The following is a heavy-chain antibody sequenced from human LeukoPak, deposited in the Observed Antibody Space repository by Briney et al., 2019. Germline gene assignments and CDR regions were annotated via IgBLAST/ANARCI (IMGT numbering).Heavy chain of an antibody. CDR2: IYPGDSDT. CDR1: GYSFTSYW. J-gene: IGHJ4*02. CDR3: ATPGEWLDSTFDY. V-gene: IGHV5-51*01. D-gene: IGHD6-19*01. Sequence: GESLKISCKGSGYSFTSYWIGWVRQLPGKGLEWMGIIYPGDSDTRYSPSFQGQVTISAEPSISPAYLQWSSLKASDTAMYYCATPGEWLDSTFDYWGQGTLVTVSS.